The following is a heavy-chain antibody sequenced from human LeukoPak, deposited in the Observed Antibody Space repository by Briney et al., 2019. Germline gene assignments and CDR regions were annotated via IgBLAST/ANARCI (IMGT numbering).Heavy chain of an antibody. V-gene: IGHV4-4*07. CDR2: TYTSGSI. D-gene: IGHD4-17*01. Sequence: SETLSLTCTVSGGSISSYYWSWIRQPAGKGLEWIGRTYTSGSINYNPSLKSRVAMSVDTSKNQFSLKLSSVTAADTAVYYCVRGDYGARADSWGQGVLVTVSS. CDR3: VRGDYGARADS. CDR1: GGSISSYY. J-gene: IGHJ4*02.